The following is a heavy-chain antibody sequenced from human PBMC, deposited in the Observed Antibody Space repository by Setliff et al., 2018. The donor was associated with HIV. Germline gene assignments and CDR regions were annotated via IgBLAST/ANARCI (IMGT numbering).Heavy chain of an antibody. Sequence: GALRLSCVASGFTFSSYCMEWFRQAPGKGLEWVSSISYGSLYIYQSVSVRGRFTISRDDARQSLYLQMNSLRAEDTAVYYCAVTSMASSFDYWGQGALVTVSS. CDR3: AVTSMASSFDY. J-gene: IGHJ4*02. V-gene: IGHV3-21*01. CDR1: GFTFSSYC. D-gene: IGHD5-18*01. CDR2: ISYGSLYI.